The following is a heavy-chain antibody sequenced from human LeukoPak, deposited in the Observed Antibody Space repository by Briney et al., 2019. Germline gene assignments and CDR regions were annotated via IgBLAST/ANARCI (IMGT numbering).Heavy chain of an antibody. Sequence: PSETLSLTCTVSGGSISTTGYYWAWIRQPPGKGLEWIASIYYSGSTYYNSSLKSRVTISVDTSRNQFSLKLSSVTAADTALYYCASDKGYSNNHFDYWGQGTLVTVSS. V-gene: IGHV4-39*01. D-gene: IGHD6-13*01. CDR3: ASDKGYSNNHFDY. CDR2: IYYSGST. CDR1: GGSISTTGYY. J-gene: IGHJ4*01.